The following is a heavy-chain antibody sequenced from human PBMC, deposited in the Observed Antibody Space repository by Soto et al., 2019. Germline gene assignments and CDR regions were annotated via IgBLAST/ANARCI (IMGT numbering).Heavy chain of an antibody. CDR3: ARNTYYYDSSGSRAFDI. D-gene: IGHD3-22*01. CDR2: IYYSGST. Sequence: SESLSLTCTVSGGSICSGGYYWSWIRQHPGKGLEWIGYIYYSGSTYYNPSLKSRVTIPVDTSKNQFSLKLSSVTAADMAVYYCARNTYYYDSSGSRAFDIWGQGTMVTVSS. CDR1: GGSICSGGYY. J-gene: IGHJ3*02. V-gene: IGHV4-31*03.